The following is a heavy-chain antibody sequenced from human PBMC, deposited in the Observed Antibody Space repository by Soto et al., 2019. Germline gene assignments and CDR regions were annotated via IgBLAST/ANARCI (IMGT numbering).Heavy chain of an antibody. CDR3: ARDFRITMLRRPSPGY. Sequence: GRSLRLSCAASGFTFSSYGMHWVRQAPGKGLEWVALIWYDGGNKYYADSVKGRLTISRDNSKNTLYLQMNSLRAEDTAVYYCARDFRITMLRRPSPGYWGQGPLVTVS. V-gene: IGHV3-33*01. D-gene: IGHD3-10*01. J-gene: IGHJ4*02. CDR1: GFTFSSYG. CDR2: IWYDGGNK.